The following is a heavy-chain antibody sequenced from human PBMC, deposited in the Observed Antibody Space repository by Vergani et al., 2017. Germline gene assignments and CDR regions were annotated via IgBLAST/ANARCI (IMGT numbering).Heavy chain of an antibody. CDR2: IYYSGST. Sequence: QVQLQESGPGLVKPSETLSLTCTVSGGSISSYYWSWIRQPPGKGLEWIGYIYYSGSTNYNPALKSRVTISVDTSKNQFSLKLRSVTAADTAVYYCARCAYYDFWSGYGNWYFDLWGRGTLVTVSS. CDR3: ARCAYYDFWSGYGNWYFDL. J-gene: IGHJ2*01. V-gene: IGHV4-59*01. D-gene: IGHD3-3*01. CDR1: GGSISSYY.